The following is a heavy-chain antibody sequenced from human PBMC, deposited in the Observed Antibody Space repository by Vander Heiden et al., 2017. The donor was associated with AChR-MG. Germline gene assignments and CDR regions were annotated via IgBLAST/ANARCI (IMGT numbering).Heavy chain of an antibody. CDR1: GYAFARYY. D-gene: IGHD2-2*02. CDR2: INPKNGDT. V-gene: IGHV1-2*02. Sequence: QVQLVQSGAEVKKPGASVKVSFMASGYAFARYYMPWVRPGPGQGLEWMGWINPKNGDTKYAQKFQGRITMTRDTSISTLYMELSRLRSDDTAVFYCARDAYTDSSGRFDPWGQGTLVIVSA. CDR3: ARDAYTDSSGRFDP. J-gene: IGHJ5*02.